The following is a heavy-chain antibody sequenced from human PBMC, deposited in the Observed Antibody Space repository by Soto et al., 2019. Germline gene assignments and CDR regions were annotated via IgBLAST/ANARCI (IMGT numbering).Heavy chain of an antibody. Sequence: GGSLRLSCEASGFTFSNYWMTWVRQAAGKGLEWVGNIRKDGRETFYVDSVRGRFTISRDNSKNTLYLQMNSLRAEDTAVYYCARDPQYYDILTGYYNEYYFDYWGQGTLVTVSS. CDR2: IRKDGRET. D-gene: IGHD3-9*01. CDR1: GFTFSNYW. J-gene: IGHJ4*02. V-gene: IGHV3-7*01. CDR3: ARDPQYYDILTGYYNEYYFDY.